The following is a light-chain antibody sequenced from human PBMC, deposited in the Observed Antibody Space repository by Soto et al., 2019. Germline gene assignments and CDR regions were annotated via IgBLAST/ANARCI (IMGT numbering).Light chain of an antibody. CDR1: QSVSSR. CDR2: GAS. J-gene: IGKJ5*01. V-gene: IGKV3-20*01. Sequence: IGLTKSPGTLSLSPGERATLSCRASQSVSSRLAWYQHKPGQAPRLLISGASSRATGIPDRFSGSGSGTDFTLTISRLEPEDFALYYCQQYGGSPITFGQGTRLEIK. CDR3: QQYGGSPIT.